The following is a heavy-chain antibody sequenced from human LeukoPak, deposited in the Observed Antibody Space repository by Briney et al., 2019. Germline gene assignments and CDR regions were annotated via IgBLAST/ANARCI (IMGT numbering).Heavy chain of an antibody. J-gene: IGHJ5*02. CDR3: WRGLGIVVVTALPSWFDP. CDR1: GGSFSGYY. V-gene: IGHV4-34*01. CDR2: INHSGST. Sequence: SETLSLTCAVYGGSFSGYYWSWIRQPPGKGLEWIGEINHSGSTNYNPSLQSRVTISVDTSKNQFSLKLRSFTAGDTAVYLLWRGLGIVVVTALPSWFDPWGQGTLVTVSS. D-gene: IGHD2-21*02.